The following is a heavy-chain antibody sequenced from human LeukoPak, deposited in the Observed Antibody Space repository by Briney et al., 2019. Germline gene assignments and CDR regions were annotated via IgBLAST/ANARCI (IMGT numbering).Heavy chain of an antibody. CDR3: AKDLGLWFGELVDY. V-gene: IGHV3-23*01. Sequence: QPGGSLRLSCAASAFTFSTYAMSWVRQAPGKGLEWVSVITGGGVNTFYADSVKGRFTISRDNSKNTLYLQMNSLRAEDTAVYYCAKDLGLWFGELVDYWGQGTLVTVSS. CDR2: ITGGGVNT. J-gene: IGHJ4*02. CDR1: AFTFSTYA. D-gene: IGHD3-10*01.